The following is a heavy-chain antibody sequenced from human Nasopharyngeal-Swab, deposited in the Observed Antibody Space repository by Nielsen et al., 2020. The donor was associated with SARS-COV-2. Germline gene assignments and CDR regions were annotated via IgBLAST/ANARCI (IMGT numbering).Heavy chain of an antibody. D-gene: IGHD5-24*01. CDR2: IYPGGST. V-gene: IGHV3-53*01. CDR3: ARVLDGYNGFDY. CDR1: AFTFSNYG. Sequence: GESLKISCAASAFTFSNYGIHWVRQAPGKGLEWVSIIYPGGSTYYADSVKGRFTISRDSSRNTLYLQMNSLTAEDTAVYYCARVLDGYNGFDYWGQGTLVTVSS. J-gene: IGHJ4*02.